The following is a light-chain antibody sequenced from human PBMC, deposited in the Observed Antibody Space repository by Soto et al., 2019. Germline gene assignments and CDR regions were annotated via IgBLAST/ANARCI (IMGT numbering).Light chain of an antibody. CDR2: EVS. J-gene: IGLJ1*01. Sequence: QSVLTQPPSASGSPGQSVTIACTGTSSDVCGYNYVSWYQQHTGKAPKLMIYEVSNRPSGVPDRCSGSKSDNTASLTVSGLQAEDEAEYYCSSYTGSYNYVFGTGTKLTV. V-gene: IGLV2-8*01. CDR3: SSYTGSYNYV. CDR1: SSDVCGYNY.